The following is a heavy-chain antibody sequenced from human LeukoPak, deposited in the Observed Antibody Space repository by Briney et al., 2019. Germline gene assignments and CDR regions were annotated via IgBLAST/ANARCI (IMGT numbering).Heavy chain of an antibody. CDR1: GGTFSSYA. CDR2: IIPIFGTA. CDR3: ARDSITMDRGEVYYYYYMDV. Sequence: GASVKVSCKASGGTFSSYAISWVRQAPGQGLEWMGRIIPIFGTANYAQKFQGRVTITTDESTSTAYMELSSLRSEDTAVYYCARDSITMDRGEVYYYYYMDVWGKGTTVTVSS. D-gene: IGHD3-10*01. V-gene: IGHV1-69*05. J-gene: IGHJ6*03.